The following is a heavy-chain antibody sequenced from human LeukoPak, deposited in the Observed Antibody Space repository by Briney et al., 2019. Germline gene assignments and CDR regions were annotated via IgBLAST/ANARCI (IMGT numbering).Heavy chain of an antibody. CDR3: ARVPTYYYDSSGRAGPFGY. CDR2: ISSSGSTI. CDR1: GFTFSSYE. V-gene: IGHV3-48*03. Sequence: GGSLRLSCAASGFTFSSYEMNWVRQAPGKGLEWVSYISSSGSTIYYADSVKGRFTISRDNAKNSLYLQMNSLRAEDTAVYYCARVPTYYYDSSGRAGPFGYWRQGTLVTVSS. J-gene: IGHJ4*02. D-gene: IGHD3-22*01.